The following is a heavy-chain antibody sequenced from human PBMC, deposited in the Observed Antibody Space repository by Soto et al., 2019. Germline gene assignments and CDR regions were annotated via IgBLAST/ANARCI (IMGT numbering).Heavy chain of an antibody. CDR3: ARVGSSSGWFDP. J-gene: IGHJ5*02. CDR1: NGSVSSGSYY. Sequence: SETLSLTCTVSNGSVSSGSYYWNWIRQPPGKGLEWIGYIYYSGSTNYNSSLKSRVTISVDTSKNQFYLNLSSVTAADTAVYYCARVGSSSGWFDPWGQGTLVTVSS. V-gene: IGHV4-61*01. CDR2: IYYSGST. D-gene: IGHD6-6*01.